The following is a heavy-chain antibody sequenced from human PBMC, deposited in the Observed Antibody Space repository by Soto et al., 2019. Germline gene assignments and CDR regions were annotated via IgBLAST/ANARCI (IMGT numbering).Heavy chain of an antibody. CDR2: IIPNNNNA. CDR1: GGTFSSYT. V-gene: IGHV1-18*01. Sequence: ASVKVSCKASGGTFSSYTISWVRQAPGQGLEWMGRIIPNNNNANYAQKLQGRVTMTTDTSTSTAYMELRSLRSDDTAVYYCARMAPPGDYWGQGTLVTVSS. J-gene: IGHJ4*02. CDR3: ARMAPPGDY.